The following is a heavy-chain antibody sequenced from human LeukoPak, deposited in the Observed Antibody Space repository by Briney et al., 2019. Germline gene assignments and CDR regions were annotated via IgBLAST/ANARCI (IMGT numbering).Heavy chain of an antibody. V-gene: IGHV3-30*03. CDR2: ISYDGSNK. Sequence: GGSLRLSCAASGFTFSSYWMHWVRQAPGKGLEWVAVISYDGSNKYYADSVKGRFTISRDNSKNTLYLQMNSLRAEDTAVYYCARTDGNYYDSSGYYLGFDYWGQGTLVTVSS. CDR3: ARTDGNYYDSSGYYLGFDY. CDR1: GFTFSSYW. D-gene: IGHD3-22*01. J-gene: IGHJ4*02.